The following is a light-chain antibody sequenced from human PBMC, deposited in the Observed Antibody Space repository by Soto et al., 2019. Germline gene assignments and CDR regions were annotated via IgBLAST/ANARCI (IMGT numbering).Light chain of an antibody. CDR3: SSYTTSSTYV. V-gene: IGLV2-14*01. J-gene: IGLJ1*01. CDR2: EVS. Sequence: QSVLTQPASVSGSPGQSITISCTGTSNDIGGYNYVSWYQQHLGKAPNLMIYEVSNRPSGISNRFSASKSGNAASLTISGLQAEDEADYYCSSYTTSSTYVFGTGTKVTVL. CDR1: SNDIGGYNY.